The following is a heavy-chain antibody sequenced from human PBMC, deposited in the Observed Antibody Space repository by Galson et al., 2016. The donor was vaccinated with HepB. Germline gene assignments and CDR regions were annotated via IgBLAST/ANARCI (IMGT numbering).Heavy chain of an antibody. CDR1: GFSFNTYG. J-gene: IGHJ4*02. Sequence: SLRLSCAASGFSFNTYGMHWVRQAPGKGLEWVALIWYDGSKKYYVDSVKGRFTIFRNNSQNTLYLQMNSLRAEDTAVYYCARFGTGLDYWGQGTLVTVSS. CDR2: IWYDGSKK. CDR3: ARFGTGLDY. D-gene: IGHD3/OR15-3a*01. V-gene: IGHV3-33*01.